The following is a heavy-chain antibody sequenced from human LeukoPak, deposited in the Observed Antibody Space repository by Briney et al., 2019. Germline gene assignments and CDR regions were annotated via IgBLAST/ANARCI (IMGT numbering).Heavy chain of an antibody. D-gene: IGHD3-3*01. CDR3: ARGKRFWGGPLYY. CDR2: IYYSGST. J-gene: IGHJ4*02. Sequence: PSETLSLTCTVSGGSISSYYWSWIRQPPGKGLEWIGYIYYSGSTNYNPSLKSRVTISVDTSKNQFSLKLSSVTAADTAVYYCARGKRFWGGPLYYWGQGTLVTVSS. CDR1: GGSISSYY. V-gene: IGHV4-59*01.